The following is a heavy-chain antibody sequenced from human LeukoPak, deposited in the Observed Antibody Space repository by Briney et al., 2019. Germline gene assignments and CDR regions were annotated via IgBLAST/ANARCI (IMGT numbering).Heavy chain of an antibody. CDR2: IIPIFGTA. D-gene: IGHD6-19*01. CDR1: GGTFSSYA. V-gene: IGHV1-69*13. CDR3: APTRLGGSSGYQIDY. J-gene: IGHJ4*02. Sequence: GASVKVSCKASGGTFSSYAISWVRQAPGQGLEWMGGIIPIFGTANYAQKFQGRVTITADESTSTAYMELSSLRSEDTAVYYCAPTRLGGSSGYQIDYWGQGTLVTVSS.